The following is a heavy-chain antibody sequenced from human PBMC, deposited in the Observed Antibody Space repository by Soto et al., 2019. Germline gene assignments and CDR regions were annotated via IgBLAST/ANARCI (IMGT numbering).Heavy chain of an antibody. CDR1: GYTLTELS. CDR3: APYYYDSSGYYPRQV. CDR2: FDPEDGET. V-gene: IGHV1-24*01. Sequence: ASVKVSCKVSGYTLTELSMHWVRQAPGKGLEWMGGFDPEDGETIYAQKFQGRVTMTEDTSTDTAYMELSSLRSEDTAVYYCAPYYYDSSGYYPRQVWGQGTLVTVSS. D-gene: IGHD3-22*01. J-gene: IGHJ4*02.